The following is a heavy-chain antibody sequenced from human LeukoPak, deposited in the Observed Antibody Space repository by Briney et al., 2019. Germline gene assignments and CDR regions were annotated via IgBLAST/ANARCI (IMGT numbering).Heavy chain of an antibody. CDR3: ARSIFRRWLQFPGSFGTAGYNWFDP. J-gene: IGHJ5*02. Sequence: SETLSLTCTVSGGSISSYYWSWIRQPPGKGLEWIGEINHSGSTNYNPSLKSRVTISVDTSKNQFSLKLSSVTAADTAVYYCARSIFRRWLQFPGSFGTAGYNWFDPWGQGTLVTVSS. D-gene: IGHD5-12*01. CDR2: INHSGST. V-gene: IGHV4-34*01. CDR1: GGSISSYY.